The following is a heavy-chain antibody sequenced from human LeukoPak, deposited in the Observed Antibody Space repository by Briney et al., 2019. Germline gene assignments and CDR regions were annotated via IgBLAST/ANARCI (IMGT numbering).Heavy chain of an antibody. V-gene: IGHV4-39*07. CDR1: GGSISSSSYY. CDR2: IFYSGST. J-gene: IGHJ5*02. CDR3: ARDVWKRFDP. Sequence: PSETLSLTCTVSGGSISSSSYYWGWIRQPPGKGLEWIGSIFYSGSTYYNPSLKSRVTMSVDTSKNQFSLKLSSVTAADTAVYYCARDVWKRFDPWGQGTLVTVSS. D-gene: IGHD3-16*01.